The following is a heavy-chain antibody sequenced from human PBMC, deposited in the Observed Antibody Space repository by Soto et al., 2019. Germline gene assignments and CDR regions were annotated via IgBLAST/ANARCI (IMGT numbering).Heavy chain of an antibody. CDR2: INPVFGTP. J-gene: IGHJ6*02. Sequence: QVQLVQSGAEVKKPGSSVKVSCKASGGSLSNYGISWVRQAPGQGLEWMGAINPVFGTPNYAQKFPDRVTITADESTTTVYMEVRSLTSADTAVYYCARGDATKIVVTTYYAMDVWGQGTTVTVSS. D-gene: IGHD3-22*01. V-gene: IGHV1-69*12. CDR1: GGSLSNYG. CDR3: ARGDATKIVVTTYYAMDV.